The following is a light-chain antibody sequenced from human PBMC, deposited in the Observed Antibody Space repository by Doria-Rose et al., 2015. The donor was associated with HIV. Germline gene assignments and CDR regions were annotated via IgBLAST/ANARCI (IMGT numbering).Light chain of an antibody. CDR3: HQYGTSLT. V-gene: IGKV3-20*01. CDR2: DGS. CDR1: QSFSSTY. J-gene: IGKJ1*01. Sequence: IILKQDPGSLALSTGERATLCCRASQSFSSTYLAWYQQKPGQAPSLLIYDGSTRATGIPDGFSASGSGTDFTLTINRLEPEDFALYYCHQYGTSLTFGQGTKVEI.